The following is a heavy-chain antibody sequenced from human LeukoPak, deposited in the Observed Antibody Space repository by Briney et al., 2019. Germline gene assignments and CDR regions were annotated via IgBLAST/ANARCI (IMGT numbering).Heavy chain of an antibody. V-gene: IGHV3-30*03. J-gene: IGHJ4*02. Sequence: PGRSLRLSCAASGFTFSSHAMHWVRQAPGKGLEWVAVISYDGGDSVYAESVKGRFTISRDNSKNTLYLQMNNLRADDTAVYYCGEYSSGWYDYWGQGTLVTVSS. CDR1: GFTFSSHA. CDR3: GEYSSGWYDY. D-gene: IGHD6-19*01. CDR2: ISYDGGDS.